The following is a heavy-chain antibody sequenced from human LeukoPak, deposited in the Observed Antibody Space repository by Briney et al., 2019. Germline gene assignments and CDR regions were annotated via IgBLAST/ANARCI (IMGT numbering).Heavy chain of an antibody. Sequence: SETLSLTCTVSGGSISSSSYYWGWIRQPPGKGLEWIGSIYYSGSTYYNPSLKSRVTISVDTSKNQFSLKLSSVTAADTAVYYCARGPAYYDSAFDIWGQGTMVTVSS. D-gene: IGHD3-22*01. CDR2: IYYSGST. CDR3: ARGPAYYDSAFDI. J-gene: IGHJ3*02. CDR1: GGSISSSSYY. V-gene: IGHV4-39*07.